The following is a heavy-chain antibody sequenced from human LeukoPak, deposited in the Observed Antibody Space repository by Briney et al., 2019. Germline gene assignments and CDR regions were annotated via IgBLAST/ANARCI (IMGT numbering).Heavy chain of an antibody. D-gene: IGHD3-10*01. CDR1: SGSIGSYY. J-gene: IGHJ5*02. CDR3: ARDDGGWFDP. V-gene: IGHV4-59*01. CDR2: IYYSGST. Sequence: SETLSLTCTVSSGSIGSYYWSWIRQPPGKGLEWIGYIYYSGSTNYNPSLKSRVTISVDTSKNQFSLKLSSVTAADTAVYYCARDDGGWFDPWGQGTLVTVSS.